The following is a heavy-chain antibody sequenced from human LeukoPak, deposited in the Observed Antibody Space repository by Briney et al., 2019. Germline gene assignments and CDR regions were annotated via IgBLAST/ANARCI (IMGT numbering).Heavy chain of an antibody. D-gene: IGHD1-26*01. J-gene: IGHJ4*02. CDR1: GFTFGDYS. Sequence: GGSLRLSCTASGFTFGDYSMNWVRQAPGKVLKWVGFIRSKAYGGTTEYAASVKGRFTISRDDSKSIAYLQMNSLKTEDTAVYYCTRGRRATHDYWGQGTLVTVSS. CDR3: TRGRRATHDY. V-gene: IGHV3-49*04. CDR2: IRSKAYGGTT.